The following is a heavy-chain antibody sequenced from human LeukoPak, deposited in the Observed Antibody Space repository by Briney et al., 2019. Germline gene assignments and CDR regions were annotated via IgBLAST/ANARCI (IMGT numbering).Heavy chain of an antibody. V-gene: IGHV4-59*01. CDR3: ARAAAGLVQPFDY. CDR2: IYYSGST. D-gene: IGHD6-13*01. CDR1: GGSISSYY. J-gene: IGHJ4*02. Sequence: SETLSLTCTVSGGSISSYYWSWIRQPPGKGLEWIGYIYYSGSTNYNPSLKSRVTISVDTSKNQFSLKLSSVTAADTAVYYCARAAAGLVQPFDYWGQETLVTVSS.